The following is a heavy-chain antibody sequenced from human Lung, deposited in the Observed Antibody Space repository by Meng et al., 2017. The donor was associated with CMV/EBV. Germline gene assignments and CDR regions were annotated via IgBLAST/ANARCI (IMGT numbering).Heavy chain of an antibody. CDR3: ARFLDSWFYFDS. CDR2: VHYSGST. CDR1: GGSVSSGSYY. J-gene: IGHJ4*02. Sequence: SETLSLTCTVFGGSVSSGSYYWSWIRQPPGKGLEWIGYVHYSGSTNYNPSLKSRVTISLDTSKNQFSLRLSSVTAADTAVYFCARFLDSWFYFDSWGQGTPVTVS. V-gene: IGHV4-61*01. D-gene: IGHD6-13*01.